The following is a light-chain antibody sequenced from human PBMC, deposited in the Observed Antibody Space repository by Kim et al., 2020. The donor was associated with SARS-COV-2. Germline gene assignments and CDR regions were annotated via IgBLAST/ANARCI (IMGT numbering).Light chain of an antibody. CDR1: DVSGYNY. V-gene: IGLV2-14*01. J-gene: IGLJ2*01. CDR2: DVS. Sequence: QSALTQPASVSGSPGQSITISCSDVSGYNYVSWYQQKPGKAPELQIYDVSVRPSGVSDRFSGSKSGNTASLTISGLQAEDEADYYCSAYSSGSTLGIFGGGTKVTVL. CDR3: SAYSSGSTLGI.